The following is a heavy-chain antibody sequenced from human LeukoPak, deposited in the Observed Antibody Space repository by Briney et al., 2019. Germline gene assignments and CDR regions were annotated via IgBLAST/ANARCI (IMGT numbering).Heavy chain of an antibody. V-gene: IGHV4-59*01. Sequence: SETLSLTCTVSGGSISTYYWSWIRQPPGKGLEWIGYIYHSGSTNYNPSLKSRITISVDTSQNQFSLKLSSVTAADTAVYYCARDGYSGSDALWGQGTLVTVSS. D-gene: IGHD5-12*01. J-gene: IGHJ4*02. CDR1: GGSISTYY. CDR2: IYHSGST. CDR3: ARDGYSGSDAL.